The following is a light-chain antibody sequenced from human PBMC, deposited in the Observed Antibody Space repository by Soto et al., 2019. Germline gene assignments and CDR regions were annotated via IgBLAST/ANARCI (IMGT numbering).Light chain of an antibody. CDR2: DVI. J-gene: IGLJ2*01. CDR3: SSYTRAKTVV. CDR1: SSDVGAYNY. Sequence: QSVLTQPASVSGSPGQSITISCTGTSSDVGAYNYVSWHQQHPGKAPKLIIFDVIKRPSGVSNRFSGSKSGDTAALTIAGFQAEDEADYYCSSYTRAKTVVFGGGTKVTVL. V-gene: IGLV2-14*01.